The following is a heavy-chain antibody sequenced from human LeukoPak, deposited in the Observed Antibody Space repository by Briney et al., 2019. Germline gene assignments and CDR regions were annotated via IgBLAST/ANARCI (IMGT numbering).Heavy chain of an antibody. CDR2: INPNSGGT. V-gene: IGHV1-2*02. D-gene: IGHD3-10*01. Sequence: ASVKVSCKASGYTFTGYYMHWVRQAPGQGLEWMGWINPNSGGTNYAQKFQGRVTMTRDTSISTAYMELSRLRSDDTAVYYCARAMDYYYGSGSYYDPLAFDIWGQGTMVTVSS. J-gene: IGHJ3*02. CDR3: ARAMDYYYGSGSYYDPLAFDI. CDR1: GYTFTGYY.